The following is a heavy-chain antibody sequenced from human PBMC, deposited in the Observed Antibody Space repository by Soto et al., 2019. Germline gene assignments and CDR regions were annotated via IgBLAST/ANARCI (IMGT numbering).Heavy chain of an antibody. D-gene: IGHD3-10*01. CDR3: TRLYNNFKFDP. V-gene: IGHV3-73*01. J-gene: IGHJ5*02. CDR1: GFTFSGSA. CDR2: IKSKANNYAT. Sequence: LRLSCAISGFTFSGSAIHWVRQASGKGLEWVGRIKSKANNYATAYTASVKGRFTISRDDSRNTAYLQMNSLRADDTAIYYCTRLYNNFKFDPRGQGTLVTVSS.